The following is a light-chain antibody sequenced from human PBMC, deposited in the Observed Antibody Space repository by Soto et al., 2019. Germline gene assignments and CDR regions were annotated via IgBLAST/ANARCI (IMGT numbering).Light chain of an antibody. CDR2: GAS. V-gene: IGKV3-20*01. CDR1: QSVSNNY. Sequence: EIVLTQSPGTLSLSPGERATLSCRASQSVSNNYLAWYQQQPGQAPRLLIYGASTRATGIPDRFSRSGSGTDFTLTISRLEPEDFAVYYCQQYGSSGTFGQGTKVDIK. CDR3: QQYGSSGT. J-gene: IGKJ1*01.